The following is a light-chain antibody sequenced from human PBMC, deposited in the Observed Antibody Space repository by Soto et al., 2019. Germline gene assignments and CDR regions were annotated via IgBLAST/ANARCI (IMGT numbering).Light chain of an antibody. V-gene: IGKV3-20*01. J-gene: IGKJ4*01. CDR3: QQYAMDSSPLT. Sequence: EIVLTQSPGTLSLSPGERATLSCRASQTVTSNYLAWYQQKPGQTPRLLIYDASNRATGIPDRFSGSGSGTDFTLTISRLEPEDFAVYFCQQYAMDSSPLTFGGGTKVEL. CDR1: QTVTSNY. CDR2: DAS.